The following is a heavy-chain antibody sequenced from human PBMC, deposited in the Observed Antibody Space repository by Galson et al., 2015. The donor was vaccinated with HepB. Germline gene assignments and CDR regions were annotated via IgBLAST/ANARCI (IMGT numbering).Heavy chain of an antibody. J-gene: IGHJ3*02. CDR2: IYYSGDT. CDR3: ASTSGAVFWSGYDI. D-gene: IGHD3-3*01. Sequence: SGGSISSDDYYWTWIRQPPGKGLEWIGYIYYSGDTYYNPSLQSRITMSLDTSTSQFSLKLTSVTAADTATYFCASTSGAVFWSGYDIWGQGTMVTVSS. V-gene: IGHV4-30-4*01. CDR1: GGSISSDDYY.